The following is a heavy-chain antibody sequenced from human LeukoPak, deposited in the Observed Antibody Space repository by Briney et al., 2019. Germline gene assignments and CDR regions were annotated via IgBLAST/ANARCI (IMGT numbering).Heavy chain of an antibody. J-gene: IGHJ4*02. Sequence: ASVKVSCKASGYTFTSYDINWVRQATGQGLEWMGWMNPNSGNTGYAQKFQGRVTMTRNTSISTAYMELSSLRSEDTAVYYCVRLPDYGDYVFDYWGQGTLVTVSS. V-gene: IGHV1-8*01. D-gene: IGHD4-17*01. CDR1: GYTFTSYD. CDR2: MNPNSGNT. CDR3: VRLPDYGDYVFDY.